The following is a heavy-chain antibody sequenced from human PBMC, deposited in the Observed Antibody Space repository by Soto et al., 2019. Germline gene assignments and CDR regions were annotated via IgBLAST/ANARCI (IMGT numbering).Heavy chain of an antibody. Sequence: SETLSLTCTVSGGSISSYFWSWIRQPPGKGLEWIGYIYYSGSTIYNPSLNSRVTISVDTSKNQFSLKVSSMTAADTAVYYCARHLAVATRTGIFDYWGQGALVTLSS. V-gene: IGHV4-59*08. CDR1: GGSISSYF. D-gene: IGHD6-6*01. CDR2: IYYSGST. CDR3: ARHLAVATRTGIFDY. J-gene: IGHJ4*02.